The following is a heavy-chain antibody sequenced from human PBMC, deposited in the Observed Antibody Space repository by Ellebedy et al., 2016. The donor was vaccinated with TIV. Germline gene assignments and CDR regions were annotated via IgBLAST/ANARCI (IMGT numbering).Heavy chain of an antibody. Sequence: GESLKISCSAFGITFSSYSMNWVRQAPGKGLEWISYISKSDTTYYADSVRGRFTISRDNAKRSLFLQMNSLRVEDTAVYYCVRDLHGYNDQWGQGTLVTVSS. CDR3: VRDLHGYNDQ. CDR2: ISKSDTT. CDR1: GITFSSYS. D-gene: IGHD3-10*01. J-gene: IGHJ4*02. V-gene: IGHV3-48*01.